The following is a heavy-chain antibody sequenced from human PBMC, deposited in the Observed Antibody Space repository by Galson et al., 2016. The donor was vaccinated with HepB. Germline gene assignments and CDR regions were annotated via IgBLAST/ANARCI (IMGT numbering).Heavy chain of an antibody. CDR2: TNRDGTIP. D-gene: IGHD3-22*01. Sequence: SLRLSCAASGFTFSSYWMHWVRQAPGKGLVWVSRTNRDGTIPNYADSVTGRFTTSRDNAKNPLYLQIHSLRGEDTAVYDCVRARPEGDSTGYHYDWFLDLWGRGTPVSVSP. CDR1: GFTFSSYW. V-gene: IGHV3-74*01. J-gene: IGHJ2*01. CDR3: VRARPEGDSTGYHYDWFLDL.